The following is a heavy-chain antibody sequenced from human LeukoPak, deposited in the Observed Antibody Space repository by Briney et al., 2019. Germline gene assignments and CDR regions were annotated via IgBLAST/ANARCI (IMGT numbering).Heavy chain of an antibody. CDR2: INHSGST. CDR1: GFTFSDYY. J-gene: IGHJ4*02. V-gene: IGHV4-34*01. Sequence: GSLRLSCAASGFTFSDYYMSWIRQPPGKGLEWIGEINHSGSTNYNPSLKSRVTISVDTSENQFSLKLSSVTAADPAVYYCARAGYYDSSGYWPFDYWGQGTLVTVSS. CDR3: ARAGYYDSSGYWPFDY. D-gene: IGHD3-22*01.